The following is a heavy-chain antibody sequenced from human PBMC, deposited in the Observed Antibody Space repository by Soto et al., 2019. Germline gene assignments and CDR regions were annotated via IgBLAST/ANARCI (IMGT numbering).Heavy chain of an antibody. V-gene: IGHV4-59*01. CDR3: ARAINVAVPNWFDP. CDR1: GGSISNYY. J-gene: IGHJ5*02. CDR2: LSYSGST. Sequence: PSETLSLTCSVSGGSISNYYWSWIRQPPGKGLEWLGYLSYSGSTNYNPSLKSRVTISVDTSKNQFSLKLSSVTAVDTAVYYCARAINVAVPNWFDPWGQGTLVTVSS. D-gene: IGHD6-19*01.